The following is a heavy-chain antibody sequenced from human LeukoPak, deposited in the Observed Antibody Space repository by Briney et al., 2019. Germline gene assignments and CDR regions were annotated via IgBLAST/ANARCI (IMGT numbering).Heavy chain of an antibody. CDR2: ISSSSSYI. CDR3: ARATPAANMFDP. D-gene: IGHD2-2*01. V-gene: IGHV3-21*01. CDR1: GFTFSSYS. Sequence: GGSLRLSCAASGFTFSSYSMNWVRQAPGKGLEWVSAISSSSSYIYYADSVKGRFIISRDNVKNSLYLQMNSLRAEDTAVYYCARATPAANMFDPWGPGTLVTVSS. J-gene: IGHJ5*02.